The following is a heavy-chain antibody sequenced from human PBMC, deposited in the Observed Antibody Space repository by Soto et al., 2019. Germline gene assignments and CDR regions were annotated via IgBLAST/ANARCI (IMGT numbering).Heavy chain of an antibody. V-gene: IGHV3-53*01. CDR1: GFTVSSNY. D-gene: IGHD3-22*01. Sequence: PGGSLRLSCAASGFTVSSNYMSWVRQAPGKGLEWVSVIYSGGSTYYADSVKGRFTISRDNSKNTLYLQMNSLRAEDTAVYYCARGYHDSSGYYRDYWGQGTLVTVSS. CDR2: IYSGGST. J-gene: IGHJ4*02. CDR3: ARGYHDSSGYYRDY.